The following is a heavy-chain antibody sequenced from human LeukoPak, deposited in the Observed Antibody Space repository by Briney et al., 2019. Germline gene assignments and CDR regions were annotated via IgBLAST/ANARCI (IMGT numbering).Heavy chain of an antibody. Sequence: PSETLSLTCTVSGGSISSGSYYWSWIRQPAGKGLEWIGRIYTSGSTNYNPSLKSRVTISVDTSKNQFSLKLSSVTAADTAVYYCAKGYPGAFWFDPWGQGTLVTVSS. J-gene: IGHJ5*02. CDR1: GGSISSGSYY. CDR2: IYTSGST. CDR3: AKGYPGAFWFDP. D-gene: IGHD5-12*01. V-gene: IGHV4-61*02.